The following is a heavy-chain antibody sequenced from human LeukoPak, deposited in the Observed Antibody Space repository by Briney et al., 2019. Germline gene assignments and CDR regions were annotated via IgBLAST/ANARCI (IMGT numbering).Heavy chain of an antibody. Sequence: GGSLRLSCAASGFTFSSYAMSWVRQAPGKGLEWVSAISGSGGSTYYADSVKGRFTISRDNSKNTLYLQMNSLRAEDTAVYYCARATLYYYDSSNYYTSNYFDYWGQGTLVTVSS. CDR3: ARATLYYYDSSNYYTSNYFDY. CDR2: ISGSGGST. J-gene: IGHJ4*02. CDR1: GFTFSSYA. D-gene: IGHD3-22*01. V-gene: IGHV3-23*01.